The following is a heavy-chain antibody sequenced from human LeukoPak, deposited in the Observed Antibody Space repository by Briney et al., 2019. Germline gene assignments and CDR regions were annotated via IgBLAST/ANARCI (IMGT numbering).Heavy chain of an antibody. Sequence: GGSLRLSCAASGFTFSSYAMSWVRQAPGKGLEWVSAISGSGGSTYYADSVKGRFTISRDNSKNTLYLQMNSLRAEDTAVYYCAKPPEGMIVVVMYFDYWGQGTLVTVSS. CDR1: GFTFSSYA. CDR2: ISGSGGST. J-gene: IGHJ4*02. CDR3: AKPPEGMIVVVMYFDY. D-gene: IGHD3-22*01. V-gene: IGHV3-23*01.